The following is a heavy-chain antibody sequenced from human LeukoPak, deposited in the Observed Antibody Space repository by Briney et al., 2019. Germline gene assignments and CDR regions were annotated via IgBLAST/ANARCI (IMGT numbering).Heavy chain of an antibody. Sequence: SETLSLTCTVSGGSISSYYWSWIRQPPGKGLEWIGYIYYSGSTNYNPSLKSRVTISVDTSKNQFSLKLSSVTAADTAVYYCARGSRLRAFDYWGQGTLVTVSS. CDR3: ARGSRLRAFDY. D-gene: IGHD3-10*01. CDR2: IYYSGST. CDR1: GGSISSYY. V-gene: IGHV4-59*01. J-gene: IGHJ4*02.